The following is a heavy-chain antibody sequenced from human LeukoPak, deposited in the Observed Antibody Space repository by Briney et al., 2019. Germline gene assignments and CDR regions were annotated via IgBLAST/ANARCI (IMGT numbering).Heavy chain of an antibody. D-gene: IGHD1-1*01. V-gene: IGHV4-39*07. Sequence: SGTLSLTCTVSGDSFSSSRYSWSWIRQPPGKGLEWIGSISLSGNTYYTHALNGRGTISVDTSKRHFSLSLTSVTAADAAVYYCARDNQKENGNDVGQHDYWGQGTLVAVSS. CDR3: ARDNQKENGNDVGQHDY. J-gene: IGHJ4*02. CDR2: ISLSGNT. CDR1: GDSFSSSRYS.